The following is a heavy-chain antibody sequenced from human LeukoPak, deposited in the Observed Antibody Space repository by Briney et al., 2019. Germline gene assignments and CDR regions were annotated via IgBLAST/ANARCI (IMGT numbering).Heavy chain of an antibody. CDR3: ARGTSGRVGPSSGRSRYYFDY. CDR1: GGSFSGYY. J-gene: IGHJ4*02. D-gene: IGHD6-19*01. Sequence: SETLSLTCAVYGGSFSGYYWSWIRQPPGKGLEWIGEINHSGSTNYNPSLKSRVTISVDTSKNQFSLKLSSVTAADTAVYYCARGTSGRVGPSSGRSRYYFDYWGQGTLVTVSS. CDR2: INHSGST. V-gene: IGHV4-34*01.